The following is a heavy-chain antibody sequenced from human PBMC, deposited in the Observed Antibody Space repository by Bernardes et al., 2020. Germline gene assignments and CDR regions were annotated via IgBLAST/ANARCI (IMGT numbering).Heavy chain of an antibody. D-gene: IGHD6-19*01. V-gene: IGHV3-21*01. Sequence: GGSLRLSCAASGFTFSSYSMNWVRQAPGKGLEWVSSISSSSSYIYYADSVKGRFTISRDNAKNSLYLQMNSLRAEDTAVYYCARVSGSGSGWSNYWGQGTLVTVSS. J-gene: IGHJ4*02. CDR3: ARVSGSGSGWSNY. CDR2: ISSSSSYI. CDR1: GFTFSSYS.